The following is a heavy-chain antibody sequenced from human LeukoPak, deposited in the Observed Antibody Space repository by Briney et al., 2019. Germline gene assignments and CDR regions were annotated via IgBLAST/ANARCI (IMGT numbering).Heavy chain of an antibody. CDR1: GFTFSSYA. Sequence: GGSLRLSCAASGFTFSSYAMHRVREAPGKGLEYVSDISSNGGSTYYANSVKGRFTISRDNSKNTLYLQMGSLRAEDMAVYYCARDRMYSSSWYFDYWGQGTLVTVSS. CDR2: ISSNGGST. CDR3: ARDRMYSSSWYFDY. J-gene: IGHJ4*02. D-gene: IGHD6-13*01. V-gene: IGHV3-64*01.